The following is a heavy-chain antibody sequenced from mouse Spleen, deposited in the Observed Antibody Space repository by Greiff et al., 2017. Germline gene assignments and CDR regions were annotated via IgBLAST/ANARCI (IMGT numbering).Heavy chain of an antibody. CDR1: GYTFTDYW. CDR2: IDHSDRYA. J-gene: IGHJ4*01. CDR3: ARGNYGSSYSDMDY. D-gene: IGHD1-1*01. V-gene: IGHV1-69*01. Sequence: QVQLQQPGAELVMPGASVQMSCKASGYTFTDYWMHWVKQRPGQGLEWIGAIDHSDRYASYNQKFKVKATLTVDESSSTAYMQRSSLTSEDSAVYDGARGNYGSSYSDMDYWGEGTAVTVSS.